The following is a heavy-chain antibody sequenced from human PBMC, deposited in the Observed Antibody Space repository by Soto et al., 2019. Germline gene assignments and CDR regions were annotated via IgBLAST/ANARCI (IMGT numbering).Heavy chain of an antibody. Sequence: QVQLVQSGAEVKRPGASVKVSCETSGYTFIGYYVHWVRQVPGQGLEWMGWINPNNGGTKYAQRFQGRLTMTRDTSINTAYMELSRLTTDDTAVYYCARRRGNYPITEFLQYWGQGTL. CDR1: GYTFIGYY. J-gene: IGHJ1*01. D-gene: IGHD3-10*01. CDR3: ARRRGNYPITEFLQY. V-gene: IGHV1-2*02. CDR2: INPNNGGT.